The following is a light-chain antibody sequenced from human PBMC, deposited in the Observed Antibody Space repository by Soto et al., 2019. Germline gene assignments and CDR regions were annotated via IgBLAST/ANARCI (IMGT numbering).Light chain of an antibody. CDR3: CSYTNTNPFGGL. J-gene: IGLJ2*01. CDR2: EVS. V-gene: IGLV2-23*02. CDR1: SSDVGTYDL. Sequence: QSALTQPASLSGSPGQSITISCTGTSSDVGTYDLVSWYQQHPGKAPKLLIYEVSKWPSGVSHRFSGSKSGNTASLTISGLQAEDEADYYCCSYTNTNPFGGLFGGGTKLTVL.